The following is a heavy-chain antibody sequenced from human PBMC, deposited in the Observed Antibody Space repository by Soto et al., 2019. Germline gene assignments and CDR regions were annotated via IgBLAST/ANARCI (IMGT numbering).Heavy chain of an antibody. Sequence: EVQLLESGGGLVQPGGSLRLSCAASGFSFSGYGMSWVRQAPGKGLEWVSAISNSGGGTYYADSVKGRFIISRDNTKNTLFLQMNSLRDEDTAVYYCAGSWFASGWGQGTLVTVSP. CDR1: GFSFSGYG. CDR3: AGSWFASG. V-gene: IGHV3-23*01. D-gene: IGHD1-26*01. CDR2: ISNSGGGT. J-gene: IGHJ4*02.